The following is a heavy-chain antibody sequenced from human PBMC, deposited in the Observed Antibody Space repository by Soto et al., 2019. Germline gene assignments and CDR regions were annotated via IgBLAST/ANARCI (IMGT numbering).Heavy chain of an antibody. CDR2: IIPIFGTA. CDR1: GSTFSSYA. V-gene: IGHV1-69*01. CDR3: ARSRTVATINGYYYGMDV. D-gene: IGHD5-12*01. J-gene: IGHJ6*04. Sequence: QVQLVQSGAEVKKPGSSVKVSCKASGSTFSSYAISWVRQAPGQGLEWMGGIIPIFGTANYAQKFQGRVTITADESTNPAYRDLTSLRAEDTAVYFCARSRTVATINGYYYGMDVWGKGTTVSVSS.